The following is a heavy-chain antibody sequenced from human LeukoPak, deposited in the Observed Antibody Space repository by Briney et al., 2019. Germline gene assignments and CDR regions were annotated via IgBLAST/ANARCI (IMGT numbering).Heavy chain of an antibody. J-gene: IGHJ5*02. D-gene: IGHD2-15*01. CDR1: GYTLTELS. CDR2: FDPEDGET. V-gene: IGHV1-24*01. Sequence: RASVKVSCKVSGYTLTELSMHWVRQAPGKGLEWMGGFDPEDGETIYAQKFQGRVTMTEDTSTDTAYMELSSLRSEDTAVYYCATARYCSGGSCSLWFDPWGQGTLVTVSS. CDR3: ATARYCSGGSCSLWFDP.